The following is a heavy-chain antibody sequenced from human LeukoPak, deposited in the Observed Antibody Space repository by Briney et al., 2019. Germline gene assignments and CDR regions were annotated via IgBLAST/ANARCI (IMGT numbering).Heavy chain of an antibody. D-gene: IGHD4-17*01. CDR1: GGSISSSNW. V-gene: IGHV4-4*02. CDR2: IYHSGST. Sequence: PSETLSLTCAASGGSISSSNWWSWVRQPPGKGLEWIGEIYHSGSTNYNPSLKSRVTISVDKSKNQSSLKLSSVTAADTAVYYCARAITVTRRGTLKYNWFDPWGQGTLVTVSS. CDR3: ARAITVTRRGTLKYNWFDP. J-gene: IGHJ5*02.